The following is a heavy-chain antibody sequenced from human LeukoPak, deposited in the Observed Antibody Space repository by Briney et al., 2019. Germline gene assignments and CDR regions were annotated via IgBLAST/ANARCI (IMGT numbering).Heavy chain of an antibody. CDR1: GLTVSSSY. CDR3: ARISGTHSYHFDS. Sequence: GSLRLSCAASGLTVSSSYMSWVRQAPGKGPEWVSVIYSGGNTYYADSVKDRFTISRDNSRNTLCLQMNSLRAEDTALYYCARISGTHSYHFDSWGQGALVTVSS. J-gene: IGHJ4*02. D-gene: IGHD5-12*01. CDR2: IYSGGNT. V-gene: IGHV3-66*01.